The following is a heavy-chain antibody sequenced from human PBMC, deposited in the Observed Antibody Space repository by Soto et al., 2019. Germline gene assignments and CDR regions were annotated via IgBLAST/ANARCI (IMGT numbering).Heavy chain of an antibody. Sequence: QVQLVQSGAEVKKPGSSVKVSCKASGGIFSTYAISWLRQAPGHGLVWRGGIIPLFGPPNYAQRIQGRVTITADQATSTAYMELSRLRSEDTAVYYCARVRDEYSSGHYNTRIDLWGQGPLVNVSS. V-gene: IGHV1-69*01. CDR2: IIPLFGPP. CDR1: GGIFSTYA. CDR3: ARVRDEYSSGHYNTRIDL. J-gene: IGHJ4*02. D-gene: IGHD3-10*01.